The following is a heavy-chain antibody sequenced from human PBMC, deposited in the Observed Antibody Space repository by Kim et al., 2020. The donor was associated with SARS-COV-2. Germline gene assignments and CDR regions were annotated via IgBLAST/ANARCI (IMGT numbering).Heavy chain of an antibody. Sequence: SETLSLTCTVSGGSISSSSYYWGWIRQPPGKGLEWIGSIYYSGSTYYNPSLKSRVTISVDTSKNQFSLRLRSVTAADTAIYYCARQEAGYPPSFDYWGQGTLVTVSS. CDR2: IYYSGST. V-gene: IGHV4-39*01. D-gene: IGHD6-13*01. CDR3: ARQEAGYPPSFDY. CDR1: GGSISSSSYY. J-gene: IGHJ4*02.